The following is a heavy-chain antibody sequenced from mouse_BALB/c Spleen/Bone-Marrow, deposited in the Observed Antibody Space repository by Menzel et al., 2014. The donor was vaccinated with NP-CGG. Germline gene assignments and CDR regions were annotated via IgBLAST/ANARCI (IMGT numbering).Heavy chain of an antibody. CDR3: ARGGYGNYVFAY. Sequence: QVQLQQSGAELARPGASVKLSCKASGYTFTSYWMQWVKQRPGQGLEWIGTIYPGDGDTRYTQKFKGKATLTADKSSSTAYKQLSSLASEDSAVYYCARGGYGNYVFAYWGQGTLVTVSA. J-gene: IGHJ3*01. CDR2: IYPGDGDT. CDR1: GYTFTSYW. V-gene: IGHV1-87*01. D-gene: IGHD2-1*01.